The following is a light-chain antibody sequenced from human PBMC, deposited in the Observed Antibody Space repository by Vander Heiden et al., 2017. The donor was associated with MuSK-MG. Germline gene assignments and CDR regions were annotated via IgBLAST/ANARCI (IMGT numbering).Light chain of an antibody. V-gene: IGKV1-39*01. CDR3: QQCYSTPST. CDR2: AAS. J-gene: IGKJ4*01. CDR1: QSISSF. Sequence: DIQMTHSPSSLSASVADRVTITCRASQSISSFLNWYQQKPGKAPKLLIYAASSLQSGVPSRFSGSGSGTDFTLTISRLQPEDFATYYCQQCYSTPSTFGGGTKVEIK.